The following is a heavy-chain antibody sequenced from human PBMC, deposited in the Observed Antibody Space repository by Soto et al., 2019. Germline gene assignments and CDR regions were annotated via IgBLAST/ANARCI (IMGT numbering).Heavy chain of an antibody. CDR3: VRAPSWHGLDV. CDR1: GYTLTSHY. J-gene: IGHJ6*02. CDR2: INPGGVSK. Sequence: QVQLVQSGAEVKKPGASVNVSCKASGYTLTSHYIHWVRQAPGQGLEWMGIINPGGVSKTYAQEFQGRITMTRDTSTSTVYMELSSLRSQDTAVYYCVRAPSWHGLDVWGQGTTVTVSS. V-gene: IGHV1-46*01.